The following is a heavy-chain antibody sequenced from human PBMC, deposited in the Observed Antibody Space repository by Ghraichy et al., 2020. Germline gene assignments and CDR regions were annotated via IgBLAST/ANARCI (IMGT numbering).Heavy chain of an antibody. V-gene: IGHV4-34*01. D-gene: IGHD2-8*01. J-gene: IGHJ6*02. CDR1: GGSFSGYY. CDR3: ARDSAQPTHERLISLYYYYGMDV. CDR2: INHSGGT. Sequence: SQTLSLTCAVYGGSFSGYYWSWIRQPPGKGLEWIGEINHSGGTNYNPSLKSRVTISVDTSKNQFSLKLSSVTAADTAVYYCARDSAQPTHERLISLYYYYGMDVWGQGTTVTVSS.